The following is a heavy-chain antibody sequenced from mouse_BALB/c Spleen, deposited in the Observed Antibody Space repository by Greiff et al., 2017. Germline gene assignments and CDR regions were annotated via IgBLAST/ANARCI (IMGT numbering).Heavy chain of an antibody. CDR3: ARDRHFDV. Sequence: EVKLMESGGGLVQPGGSLRLSCATSGFTFTDYYMSWVRQPPGKALEWLGFIRNKANGYTTEYSASVKGRFTISRDNSQSILYLQMNTLRAEDSATYYCARDRHFDVWGAGTTVTVSS. CDR2: IRNKANGYTT. V-gene: IGHV7-3*02. CDR1: GFTFTDYY. J-gene: IGHJ1*01.